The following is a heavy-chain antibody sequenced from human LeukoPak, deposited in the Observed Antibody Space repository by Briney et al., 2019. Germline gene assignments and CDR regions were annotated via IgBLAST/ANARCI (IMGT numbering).Heavy chain of an antibody. CDR1: GFTFSDYY. Sequence: PGGSPRLSCAASGFTFSDYYMSWIRHAPGEGLEWVSYISSSSSYTKYADSVKGRFTISRDNAKNSLYLQMSSLRAEDTAVYYCATDVYSSSSVDWFDPWGQGTLVTVSS. CDR2: ISSSSSYT. V-gene: IGHV3-11*06. CDR3: ATDVYSSSSVDWFDP. D-gene: IGHD6-6*01. J-gene: IGHJ5*02.